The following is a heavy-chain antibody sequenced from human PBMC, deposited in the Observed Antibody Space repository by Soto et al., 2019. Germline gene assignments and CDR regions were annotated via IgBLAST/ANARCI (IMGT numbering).Heavy chain of an antibody. CDR3: ARDLGYCRSGTCYREWFDP. D-gene: IGHD2-15*01. V-gene: IGHV1-18*01. J-gene: IGHJ5*02. CDR1: GYTFTTHG. CDR2: VSGDNGHT. Sequence: QVQLVQSGAEVKKPGASVKVSCKASGYTFTTHGSIWVRQAPGQGLEWMGWVSGDNGHTNYAQSLQGRVTMTTDTSTNTAYMELRSLRSDDTAVYYCARDLGYCRSGTCYREWFDPWGQGTLVTVSS.